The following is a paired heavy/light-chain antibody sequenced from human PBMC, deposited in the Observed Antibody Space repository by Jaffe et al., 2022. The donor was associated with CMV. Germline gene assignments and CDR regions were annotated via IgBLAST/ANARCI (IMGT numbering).Light chain of an antibody. CDR3: QQYYSFPWT. V-gene: IGKV1D-8*01. CDR1: QGISSY. Sequence: VIWMTQSPSLLSASTGDRVTISCRMSQGISSYLAWYQQKPGKAPELLIYAASTLQSGVPSRFSGSGSGTDFTLTISCLQSEDFATYYCQQYYSFPWTFGQGTKVEIK. CDR2: AAS. J-gene: IGKJ1*01.
Heavy chain of an antibody. V-gene: IGHV4-34*01. D-gene: IGHD2-15*01. CDR2: INHSGST. CDR1: GGSFSGYY. CDR3: ARVYAPRWFFRRDLEGVYYFDY. Sequence: QVQLQQWGAGLLKPSETLSLTCAVYGGSFSGYYWSWIRQPPGKGLEWIGEINHSGSTNYNPSLKSRVTISVDTSKNQFSLKLSSVTAADTAVYYCARVYAPRWFFRRDLEGVYYFDYWGQGTLVTVSS. J-gene: IGHJ4*02.